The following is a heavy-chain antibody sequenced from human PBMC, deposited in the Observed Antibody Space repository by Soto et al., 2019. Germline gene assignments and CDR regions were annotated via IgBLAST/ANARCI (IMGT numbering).Heavy chain of an antibody. D-gene: IGHD3-9*01. CDR3: AKDQVLRYFDWLFLFDY. CDR2: ISGSGGST. J-gene: IGHJ4*02. Sequence: GGSLRLSCAASGFNFPAYAMSWVRQAPGKGLEWVSAISGSGGSTYYADSVKGRFTISRDNSKNTLYLQMNSLRAEDTAVYYCAKDQVLRYFDWLFLFDYWGQGTLVTVSS. V-gene: IGHV3-23*01. CDR1: GFNFPAYA.